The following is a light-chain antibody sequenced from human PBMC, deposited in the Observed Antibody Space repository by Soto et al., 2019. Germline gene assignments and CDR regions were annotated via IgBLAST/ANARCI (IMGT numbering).Light chain of an antibody. J-gene: IGKJ1*01. Sequence: DIQMTQSPSSLSASVRDRVTITCRARHGISNYLAWYQQKPGKVSNLLIYAASTLQSGVPARFSGSGSRTDFTLPINSLQPEDVATDYCQKYDSNPWTVAQGTKVEIK. CDR3: QKYDSNPWT. V-gene: IGKV1-27*01. CDR2: AAS. CDR1: HGISNY.